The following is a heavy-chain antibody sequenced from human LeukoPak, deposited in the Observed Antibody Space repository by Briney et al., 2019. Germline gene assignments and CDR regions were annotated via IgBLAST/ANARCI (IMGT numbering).Heavy chain of an antibody. CDR3: ATLMADKYPLNRYYIDV. Sequence: GGSLRLSCAASGFTFSGSAIHWVRQASGKGLEWVGRIRGKANSYATAYAASVKGRFTVSRDNSKNMLYFQMGSLRDEDMAVYYCATLMADKYPLNRYYIDVWGKGTTVTVSS. V-gene: IGHV3-73*01. J-gene: IGHJ6*03. CDR1: GFTFSGSA. CDR2: IRGKANSYAT. D-gene: IGHD1-14*01.